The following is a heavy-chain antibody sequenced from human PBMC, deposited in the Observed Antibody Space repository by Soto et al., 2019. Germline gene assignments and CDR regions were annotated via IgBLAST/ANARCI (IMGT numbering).Heavy chain of an antibody. V-gene: IGHV1-69*13. Sequence: GASVKVSCKASGGTFSSYAISWVRQAPGQGLEWMGGIIPIFGTANYAQKFQGRVTITADESTSTAYMELSSLRSEDTAVYYCANHYYDSSGYYPAWGQGTLVTVSS. CDR3: ANHYYDSSGYYPA. J-gene: IGHJ4*02. CDR2: IIPIFGTA. CDR1: GGTFSSYA. D-gene: IGHD3-22*01.